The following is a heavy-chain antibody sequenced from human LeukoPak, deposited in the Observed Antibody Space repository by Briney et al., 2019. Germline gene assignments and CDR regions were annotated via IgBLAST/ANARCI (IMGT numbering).Heavy chain of an antibody. D-gene: IGHD4-23*01. V-gene: IGHV1-69*13. Sequence: ASVKVSCKAFGDTISKYALSWVRQAPGQGLEWMGGIIPIFGTANYAQKFQGRVTITADESTSTAYMELSSLRSEDTAVYYCARQTYDYGGNSTDDYWGQGTLVTVSS. CDR1: GDTISKYA. CDR3: ARQTYDYGGNSTDDY. J-gene: IGHJ4*02. CDR2: IIPIFGTA.